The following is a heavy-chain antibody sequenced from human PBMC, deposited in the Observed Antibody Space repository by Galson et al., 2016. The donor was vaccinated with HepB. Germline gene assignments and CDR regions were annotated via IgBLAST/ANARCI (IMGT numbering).Heavy chain of an antibody. CDR2: MYYSGSP. CDR3: ARDRGIAAVGDDPFKI. CDR1: GGSMRNYH. V-gene: IGHV4-59*01. D-gene: IGHD6-13*01. Sequence: SETLSLTCTVSGGSMRNYHWSWIRQPPGKGPECIGYMYYSGSPKYNPSLKSRVTMLVDTSKNQLYLKLTSVTAADTAVYYCARDRGIAAVGDDPFKIWGQGTLVTVSS. J-gene: IGHJ4*02.